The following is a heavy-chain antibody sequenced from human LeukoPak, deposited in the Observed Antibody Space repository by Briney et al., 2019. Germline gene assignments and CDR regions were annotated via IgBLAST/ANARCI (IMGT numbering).Heavy chain of an antibody. D-gene: IGHD5-12*01. CDR3: ARDLGYYFDY. CDR2: TYYRSKWYN. J-gene: IGHJ4*02. V-gene: IGHV6-1*01. Sequence: SQTLSLTCAISGDSVSSNIAACSWIRQSPSRGLEWLGRTYYRSKWYNDYAVSVKSRITINPNTSRNQVSLQLSSVTPEDTAVYYCARDLGYYFDYWGQGTLVTVSS. CDR1: GDSVSSNIAA.